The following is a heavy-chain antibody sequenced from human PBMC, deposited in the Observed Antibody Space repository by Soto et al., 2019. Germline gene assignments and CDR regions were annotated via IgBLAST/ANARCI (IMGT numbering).Heavy chain of an antibody. D-gene: IGHD3-3*01. Sequence: ETLSLTCTVSGGSISSSSYYWGWIRQPPGKGLEWIGSIYYSGSTYYNPSLKSRVTISVDTSKNQFSLKLSSVTAADTAVYYCAREVFGVLGGAQDAFDIWGQGTMVTVSS. CDR3: AREVFGVLGGAQDAFDI. CDR1: GGSISSSSYY. CDR2: IYYSGST. V-gene: IGHV4-39*07. J-gene: IGHJ3*02.